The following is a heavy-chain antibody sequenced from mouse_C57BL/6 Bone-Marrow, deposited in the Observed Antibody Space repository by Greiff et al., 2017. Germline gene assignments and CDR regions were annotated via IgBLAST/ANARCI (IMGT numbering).Heavy chain of an antibody. D-gene: IGHD1-1*01. J-gene: IGHJ1*03. Sequence: QVQLQQPGAELVKPGASVKLSCKASGYTFTSYWMQWVKPRPGQGLEWIGEIVPSDSYPNYNQKFKGQATLTVDTSSSTAYMQLSSLTSEDSAVYYCARSPYGGSSLYWYFDVWGTGTTVTVSS. CDR2: IVPSDSYP. CDR1: GYTFTSYW. V-gene: IGHV1-50*01. CDR3: ARSPYGGSSLYWYFDV.